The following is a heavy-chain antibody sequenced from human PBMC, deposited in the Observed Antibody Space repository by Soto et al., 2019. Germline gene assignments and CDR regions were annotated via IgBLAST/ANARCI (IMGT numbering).Heavy chain of an antibody. CDR2: ISPSGGST. J-gene: IGHJ4*02. D-gene: IGHD2-2*01. CDR1: GYTFTRYY. Sequence: QVQLVQSGAEVKKPGASVKVSCKASGYTFTRYYMHWVRQAPGQGLEWMGIISPSGGSTSYAQKFQGRVTMTRDTSTSTVYMELSSLRSEDTAVYYCAREHQTLGYCSSTSCYGADFDYWGPGTLVTVSS. V-gene: IGHV1-46*03. CDR3: AREHQTLGYCSSTSCYGADFDY.